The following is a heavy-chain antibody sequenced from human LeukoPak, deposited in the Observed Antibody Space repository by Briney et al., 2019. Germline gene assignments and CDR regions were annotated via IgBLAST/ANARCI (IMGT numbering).Heavy chain of an antibody. CDR3: ARVGYSYGFTIDY. Sequence: SETLSLTCTVSGGSISSYYWSWIRQPPGKGLEWIGYIYYSGSTNYNPSLKSRVTISVDTSKNQFSLKLSYVTAADTAVYYCARVGYSYGFTIDYWGQGTLVTVSS. CDR2: IYYSGST. V-gene: IGHV4-59*01. J-gene: IGHJ4*02. D-gene: IGHD5-18*01. CDR1: GGSISSYY.